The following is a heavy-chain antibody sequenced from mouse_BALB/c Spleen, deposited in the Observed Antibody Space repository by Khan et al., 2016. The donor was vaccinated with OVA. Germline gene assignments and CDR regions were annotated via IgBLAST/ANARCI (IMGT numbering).Heavy chain of an antibody. CDR3: ARGSYGTSGAY. Sequence: QVQLKESGPELVKPGASVKMSCKASGYTFTDYVLTWVKQRTGQGLEWIGEIYPGSGNSYYNEKFKDKATLTADKSSNTAYIQLSRLTFEDSAVYFCARGSYGTSGAYWGQGTLVTVSA. V-gene: IGHV1-77*01. D-gene: IGHD1-1*01. J-gene: IGHJ3*01. CDR2: IYPGSGNS. CDR1: GYTFTDYV.